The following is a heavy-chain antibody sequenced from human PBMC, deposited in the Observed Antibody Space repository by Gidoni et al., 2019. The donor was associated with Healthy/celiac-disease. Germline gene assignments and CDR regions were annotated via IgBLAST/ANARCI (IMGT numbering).Heavy chain of an antibody. CDR2: IYYSGST. CDR1: GGSISSGGYY. D-gene: IGHD3-22*01. Sequence: QVQLQESGPGLVKPSQTLSLTCPVSGGSISSGGYYWSWIRQHPGKGLEWIGYIYYSGSTYYNPSLKSRVTISVDTSKNQFSLKLSSVTAADTAVYYCARGEYYYDSSGYTNWYFDLWGRGTLVTVSS. CDR3: ARGEYYYDSSGYTNWYFDL. V-gene: IGHV4-31*03. J-gene: IGHJ2*01.